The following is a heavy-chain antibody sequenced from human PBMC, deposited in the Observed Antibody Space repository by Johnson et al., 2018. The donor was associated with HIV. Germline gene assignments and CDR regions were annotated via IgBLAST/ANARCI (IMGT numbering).Heavy chain of an antibody. Sequence: QVQLVESGGGVVQPGRSLRLSCAASGFTFSSYAMHWVRQAPGKGLEWVAVISYDGSNKYYADSVKGRFTISRDNAKNSLYLQMNSLRAEYTAVYYCARARSAFDIWGQGTMVTVSS. CDR2: ISYDGSNK. CDR3: ARARSAFDI. CDR1: GFTFSSYA. J-gene: IGHJ3*02. V-gene: IGHV3-30*04.